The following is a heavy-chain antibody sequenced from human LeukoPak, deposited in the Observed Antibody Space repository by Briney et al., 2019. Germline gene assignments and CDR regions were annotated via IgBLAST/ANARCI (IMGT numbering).Heavy chain of an antibody. Sequence: PGGSLRLSCAASGFTFSSYGMHWVRQAPGKGLEWVAVIWYGGSNKYYADSVKGRFTISRDNSKNTLYLQMNSLRAEDTAVYYCAKDLDCTNGVCPPAYWGQGTLVSVCS. D-gene: IGHD2-8*01. CDR2: IWYGGSNK. CDR1: GFTFSSYG. CDR3: AKDLDCTNGVCPPAY. V-gene: IGHV3-30*02. J-gene: IGHJ4*02.